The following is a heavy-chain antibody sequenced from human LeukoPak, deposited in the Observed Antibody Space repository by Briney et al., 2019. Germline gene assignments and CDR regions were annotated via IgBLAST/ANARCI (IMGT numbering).Heavy chain of an antibody. J-gene: IGHJ4*02. CDR3: ARVADSGYDYYFDY. CDR1: GGSISSGGYY. V-gene: IGHV4-31*03. Sequence: PSQTLSLTCTVSGGSISSGGYYWSWIPQHPGKGLEWIGYIYYSGSTYYNPSLKSRVTISVDTSKNQFSLKLSSVTAADTAVYYCARVADSGYDYYFDYWGQGTLVTVSS. CDR2: IYYSGST. D-gene: IGHD5-12*01.